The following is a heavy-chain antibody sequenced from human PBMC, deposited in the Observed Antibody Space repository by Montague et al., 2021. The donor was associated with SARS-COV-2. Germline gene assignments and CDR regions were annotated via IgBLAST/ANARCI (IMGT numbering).Heavy chain of an antibody. CDR3: ARAAAGYYYYGMDV. Sequence: RRLSFAASGFPFSRYAMSWVRQAPGKGLEWVSAISGSGGSTYYADSVKGRFAISRDNSKNTLYLQMNSLRAEDTAVYYCARAAAGYYYYGMDVWGQGTTVTVSS. CDR1: GFPFSRYA. J-gene: IGHJ6*02. D-gene: IGHD6-13*01. CDR2: ISGSGGST. V-gene: IGHV3-23*01.